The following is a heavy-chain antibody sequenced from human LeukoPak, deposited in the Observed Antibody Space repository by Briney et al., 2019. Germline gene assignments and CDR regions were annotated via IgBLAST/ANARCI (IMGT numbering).Heavy chain of an antibody. J-gene: IGHJ6*03. CDR1: GGSLSSSSYY. CDR2: IYYSGDT. Sequence: PSETLSLTCTVSGGSLSSSSYYWGWIRQPPGKGLEWLGSIYYSGDTYYNPSLKSRRVTISVDTSKNQFSLRLSSVTAADTAVYYCARHQWHYYYYMGVWGKGSTVTVSS. D-gene: IGHD6-19*01. CDR3: ARHQWHYYYYMGV. V-gene: IGHV4-39*01.